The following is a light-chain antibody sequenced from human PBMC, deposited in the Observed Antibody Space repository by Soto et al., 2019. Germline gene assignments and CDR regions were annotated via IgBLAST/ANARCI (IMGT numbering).Light chain of an antibody. J-gene: IGKJ5*01. CDR1: QGLSSY. V-gene: IGKV1-9*01. CDR3: QQLKSYPIT. CDR2: AAF. Sequence: DIQLTQSPSFLSASVGDRVTITCRASQGLSSYLAWYQQKPGKAPNLLIYAAFTLQSGVPSRFSGSGSGTEFTLTTSSLQPEDFATYYCQQLKSYPITFGQGTRLEIK.